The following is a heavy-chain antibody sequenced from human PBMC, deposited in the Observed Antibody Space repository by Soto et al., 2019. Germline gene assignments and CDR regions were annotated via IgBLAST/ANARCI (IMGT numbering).Heavy chain of an antibody. CDR3: ASGGNWFDP. Sequence: ETLSLTCNVSVGSISNYYWTWVRQSPEKGLEWIGYMYYNGNINYNPSLKSRVTISIDTSKNQFSLTLKSVTAADTAVYYCASGGNWFDPWGQGVLVTVSS. D-gene: IGHD3-16*01. CDR1: VGSISNYY. CDR2: MYYNGNI. J-gene: IGHJ5*02. V-gene: IGHV4-59*01.